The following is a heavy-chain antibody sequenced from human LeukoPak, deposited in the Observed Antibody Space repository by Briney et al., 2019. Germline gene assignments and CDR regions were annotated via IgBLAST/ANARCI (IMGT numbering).Heavy chain of an antibody. J-gene: IGHJ6*03. CDR2: ISSSGSII. Sequence: GGSLRLSCAASGFTFSDYYMSRIRQAPGKGLEWVSYISSSGSIISYADSVKGRFTISRDNAKKSLYLQMNSLRAEDTAVYYCARVWSFMSIRSMDVWGKGTTVTVSS. D-gene: IGHD3-10*02. CDR3: ARVWSFMSIRSMDV. V-gene: IGHV3-11*04. CDR1: GFTFSDYY.